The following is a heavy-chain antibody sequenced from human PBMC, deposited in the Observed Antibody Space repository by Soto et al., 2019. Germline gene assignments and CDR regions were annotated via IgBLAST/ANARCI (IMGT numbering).Heavy chain of an antibody. CDR2: IYSGDST. J-gene: IGHJ4*02. Sequence: GGSLRLSCAASGFTVSSNYMSWVRQAPGKGLEWVSVIYSGDSTYYADSVKGRFTISRDNSKTTLYLQMNSLRAEDTAVYYCARVTRGVRQYYFDYWGQGTLVTVS. V-gene: IGHV3-53*01. D-gene: IGHD3-10*01. CDR1: GFTVSSNY. CDR3: ARVTRGVRQYYFDY.